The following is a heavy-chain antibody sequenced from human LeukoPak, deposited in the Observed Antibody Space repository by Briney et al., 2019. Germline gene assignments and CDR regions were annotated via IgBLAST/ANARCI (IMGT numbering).Heavy chain of an antibody. Sequence: GGSLRLSCTASGFTFGDYAMSWVRQAPGKGLEWVSSISSSSSYIYYADSVKGRFSISRHNPKNSLYLQVNSLRAEETAVYEWARGEVHYYGSGSDYWGQGNLVTVSS. CDR3: ARGEVHYYGSGSDY. D-gene: IGHD3-10*01. CDR2: ISSSSSYI. V-gene: IGHV3-21*01. J-gene: IGHJ4*02. CDR1: GFTFGDYA.